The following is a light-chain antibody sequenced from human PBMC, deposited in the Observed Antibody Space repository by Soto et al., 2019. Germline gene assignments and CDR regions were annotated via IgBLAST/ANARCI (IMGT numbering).Light chain of an antibody. CDR1: SSNIGAGYD. J-gene: IGLJ1*01. CDR2: GNS. V-gene: IGLV1-40*01. CDR3: QSYDSSLRGV. Sequence: QSVLTQPPSVSGAPGQRVTISCTGSSSNIGAGYDVHWYQQLPGTAPKLLIYGNSNRPSGVPDRFSGSKSGTSASLAITGLQAEDEADYYCQSYDSSLRGVFGPGTNVTVL.